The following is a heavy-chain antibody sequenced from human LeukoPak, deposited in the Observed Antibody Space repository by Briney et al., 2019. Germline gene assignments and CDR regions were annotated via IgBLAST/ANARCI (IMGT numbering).Heavy chain of an antibody. CDR2: IYYSGST. CDR3: ARAKGLLYYYYYMDV. J-gene: IGHJ6*03. V-gene: IGHV4-59*01. Sequence: SETLSLTCTVSGGSISSYYWSWIRQPPGKGLEWIGYIYYSGSTNYNPSLKSRVTISVDTSKNQFSLKLSSVTAADTAVYYCARAKGLLYYYYYMDVWGKGTTVTVSS. CDR1: GGSISSYY.